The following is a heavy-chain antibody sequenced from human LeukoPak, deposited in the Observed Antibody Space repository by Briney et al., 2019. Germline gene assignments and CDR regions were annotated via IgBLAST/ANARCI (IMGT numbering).Heavy chain of an antibody. D-gene: IGHD5-18*01. J-gene: IGHJ4*02. V-gene: IGHV3-74*01. CDR2: IKDGGTTT. Sequence: PGGSLRLSCAASGFTFSSYWIHWVRQVPGKGLVWVSRIKDGGTTTDYADSVKGRFTISRDDAKNTLYLQMNSLRAEDTAVYYCARGLPTSYWGQGTLVTVSS. CDR3: ARGLPTSY. CDR1: GFTFSSYW.